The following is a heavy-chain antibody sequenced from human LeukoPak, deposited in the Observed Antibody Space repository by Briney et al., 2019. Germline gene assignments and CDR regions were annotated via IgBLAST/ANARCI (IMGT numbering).Heavy chain of an antibody. D-gene: IGHD2-15*01. J-gene: IGHJ4*02. CDR1: GFTFSNYS. CDR2: ISSSSSYI. V-gene: IGHV3-21*01. CDR3: ARDYIVVVVAAGFDY. Sequence: GGSLRLSCATSGFTFSNYSMNWVRQAPGKGLEWVSCISSSSSYIYYADSVKGRFTISRDNAKNSLYLQMNSLRAEDTAVYYCARDYIVVVVAAGFDYWGQGPLVTVSS.